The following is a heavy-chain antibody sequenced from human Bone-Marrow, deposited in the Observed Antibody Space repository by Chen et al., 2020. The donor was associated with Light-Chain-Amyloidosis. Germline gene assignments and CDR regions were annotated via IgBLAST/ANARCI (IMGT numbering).Heavy chain of an antibody. Sequence: QLQLQESGPGLVRPSETLSLTCTVSGGSISIHSYYWGWIRQPPGKGVEWIGSMSYSGSTYYSPSLKSRVTISVDTPKNQFSLRLNSVTAADTALYYCARMFGFCSGGSCYSAYFDYWGQGALVTVSS. J-gene: IGHJ4*02. V-gene: IGHV4-39*01. CDR1: GGSISIHSYY. CDR3: ARMFGFCSGGSCYSAYFDY. D-gene: IGHD2-15*01. CDR2: MSYSGST.